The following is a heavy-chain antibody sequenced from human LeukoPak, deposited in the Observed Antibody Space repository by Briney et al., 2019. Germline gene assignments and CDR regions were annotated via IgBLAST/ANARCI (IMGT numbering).Heavy chain of an antibody. D-gene: IGHD6-13*01. CDR1: GFTFSRHW. J-gene: IGHJ4*02. Sequence: PGGSLRLSCAGSGFTFSRHWMGWVRQTPGRGLEWVANIKQDGSEKYYVDSVRGRFTISRDNAKNSLYLQMNSLRPEDTAVYYCAREGSIWYERPGDWGQGTLVTVSS. CDR3: AREGSIWYERPGD. V-gene: IGHV3-7*04. CDR2: IKQDGSEK.